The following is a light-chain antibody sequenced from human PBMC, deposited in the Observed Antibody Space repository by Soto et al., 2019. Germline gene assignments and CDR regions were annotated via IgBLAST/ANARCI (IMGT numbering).Light chain of an antibody. CDR2: KAS. Sequence: DIQMTQSPSTLSASIGDRVTITCRANQSISVWLAWYQQKPGKAPKVLIYKASRLQSGVPSRFSGSGSGTEFTLTISSLQPDDFATYYCQQYNSDSWTFGQGTKVDIK. V-gene: IGKV1-5*03. J-gene: IGKJ1*01. CDR3: QQYNSDSWT. CDR1: QSISVW.